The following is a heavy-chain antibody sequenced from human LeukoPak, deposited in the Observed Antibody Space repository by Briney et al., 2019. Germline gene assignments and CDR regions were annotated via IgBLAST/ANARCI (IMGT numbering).Heavy chain of an antibody. J-gene: IGHJ4*02. CDR3: ARGCGSLSLGY. CDR1: GFTFTSYS. V-gene: IGHV3-48*04. D-gene: IGHD1-26*01. Sequence: GGSLRLSCAASGFTFTSYSMNWVRQAPGEGLERVSYISGSSSAIHYADSVKGRFTISRDNANNSLYLQMNSLRAEDTAVYYCARGCGSLSLGYWGQGTLVAVSS. CDR2: ISGSSSAI.